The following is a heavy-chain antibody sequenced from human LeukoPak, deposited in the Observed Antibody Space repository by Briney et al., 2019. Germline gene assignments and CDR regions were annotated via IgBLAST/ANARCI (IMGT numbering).Heavy chain of an antibody. V-gene: IGHV3-30-3*01. CDR2: ISYDGSNK. J-gene: IGHJ3*02. CDR3: ARGDIQLWSPLDI. D-gene: IGHD5-18*01. Sequence: GGSLRPSCAASGFTFSSYAMHWVRQAPGKGLEWVAVISYDGSNKYYADSVKGRFTISRDNSKNTLYLQMNSLRAEDTAVYYCARGDIQLWSPLDIWGQGTMVTVSS. CDR1: GFTFSSYA.